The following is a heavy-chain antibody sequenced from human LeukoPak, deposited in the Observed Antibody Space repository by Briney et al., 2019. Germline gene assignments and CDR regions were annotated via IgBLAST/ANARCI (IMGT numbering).Heavy chain of an antibody. CDR3: ARDFDY. J-gene: IGHJ4*02. V-gene: IGHV3-33*01. CDR2: IWYDGNNK. Sequence: PGRSLRLSCATSGFTFSSYNMHWVRQAPGKGLDWMAAIWYDGNNKYYAESVKGRFSISRDTSKSTLYLQMNSLRPEDTAVYYCARDFDYWGQGTLVTVSS. CDR1: GFTFSSYN.